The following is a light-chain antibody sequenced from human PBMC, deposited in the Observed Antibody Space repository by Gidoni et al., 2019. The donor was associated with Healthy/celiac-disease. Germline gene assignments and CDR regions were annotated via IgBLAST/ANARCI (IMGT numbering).Light chain of an antibody. V-gene: IGKV4-1*01. CDR2: WAS. Sequence: DIVMPQSPDSLAVSLGERATFNCKSSQSVLYSSNNKNYLAWYQQKPGQPPKLLIYWASTRESGVPDRFSGSGSGTDFTLTISSLQAEDVAVYYCQQYYSTPLTFGGGTKVEIK. CDR1: QSVLYSSNNKNY. CDR3: QQYYSTPLT. J-gene: IGKJ4*01.